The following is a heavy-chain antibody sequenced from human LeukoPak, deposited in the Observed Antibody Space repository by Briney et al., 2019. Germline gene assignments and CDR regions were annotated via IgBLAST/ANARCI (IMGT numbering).Heavy chain of an antibody. J-gene: IGHJ3*02. V-gene: IGHV4-31*02. Sequence: KGLXWIGYIYYSGSTYYNPSLKSRVTISVDTSKNQFSLKLSSVTAADTAVYYCARGDSSSWLGGAFDIWGQGTXXT. CDR3: ARGDSSSWLGGAFDI. CDR2: IYYSGST. D-gene: IGHD6-13*01.